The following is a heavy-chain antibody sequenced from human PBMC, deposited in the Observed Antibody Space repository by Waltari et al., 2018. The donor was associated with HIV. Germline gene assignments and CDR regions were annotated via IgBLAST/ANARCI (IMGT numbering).Heavy chain of an antibody. Sequence: QVQLQESGPGLVKPSQTLSLTCTVSGGSIRSGSYSWSWIRQHAGKGLEWIGRFYTSGTTNYNPSLKSRVTISVDTSKNQISLKMRSVTAADTAVYYCARVSLAGWFDPWGQGTLVTVSS. CDR3: ARVSLAGWFDP. CDR1: GGSIRSGSYS. J-gene: IGHJ5*02. CDR2: FYTSGTT. D-gene: IGHD6-19*01. V-gene: IGHV4-61*02.